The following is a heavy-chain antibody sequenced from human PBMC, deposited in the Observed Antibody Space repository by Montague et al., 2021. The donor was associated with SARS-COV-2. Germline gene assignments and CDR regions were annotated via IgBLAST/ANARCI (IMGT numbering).Heavy chain of an antibody. CDR3: ARVKRGYYYGLGVSAHFDY. Sequence: SETLSLTCVVSGDSISTDNWWTWVRLPPGKGLEWVGEIYHTGSTKYKPPLKSRVSMSVDTSKNQFSLKLSSVTAADTAVYYCARVKRGYYYGLGVSAHFDYWGQGTLVTVSS. J-gene: IGHJ4*02. CDR1: GDSISTDNW. D-gene: IGHD3-10*01. V-gene: IGHV4-4*02. CDR2: IYHTGST.